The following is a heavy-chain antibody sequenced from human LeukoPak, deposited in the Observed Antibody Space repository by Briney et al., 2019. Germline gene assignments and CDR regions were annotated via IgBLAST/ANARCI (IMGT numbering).Heavy chain of an antibody. CDR3: AKAEYSSGWNNI. V-gene: IGHV3-30*18. D-gene: IGHD6-19*01. Sequence: PGRSLRLSCAASGFTFSSYGMHWVRQAPGKGLEWVAVISYDGSNKYYADSVKGRFTISRDNSKNTLYLQMGSLRAEDTAVYYCAKAEYSSGWNNIWGQGTMVTVSS. J-gene: IGHJ3*02. CDR2: ISYDGSNK. CDR1: GFTFSSYG.